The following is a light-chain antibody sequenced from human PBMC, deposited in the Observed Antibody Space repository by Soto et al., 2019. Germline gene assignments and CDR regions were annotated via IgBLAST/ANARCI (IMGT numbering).Light chain of an antibody. CDR1: SGHSNYV. V-gene: IGLV4-69*01. J-gene: IGLJ2*01. CDR2: LNSDGSH. CDR3: QTWGTGIRV. Sequence: QSVLTQSPSASASQGASVKLTCTLSSGHSNYVIAWHQQQPEKGPRYLMKLNSDGSHSKGDGIPDRFSGSSSGAERYLTISSLQSEDEADYYCQTWGTGIRVFGGGTKLTVL.